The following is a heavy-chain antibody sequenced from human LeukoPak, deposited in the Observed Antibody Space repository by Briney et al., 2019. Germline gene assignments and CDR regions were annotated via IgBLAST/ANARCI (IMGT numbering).Heavy chain of an antibody. CDR1: EFSVGSNY. CDR2: IYSGGST. V-gene: IGHV3-66*01. D-gene: IGHD4-17*01. Sequence: GGSLRLSCAASEFSVGSNYMTWVRQAPGKGLEWVSLIYSGGSTYYADSVKGRFTISRDNSKNTLYLQMNGLRAEDTAVYYCAREINDYGDYRYDYWGQGTLVTVSS. CDR3: AREINDYGDYRYDY. J-gene: IGHJ4*02.